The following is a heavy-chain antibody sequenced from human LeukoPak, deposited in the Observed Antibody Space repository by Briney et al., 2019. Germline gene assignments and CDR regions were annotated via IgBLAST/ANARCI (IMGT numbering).Heavy chain of an antibody. D-gene: IGHD3-22*01. J-gene: IGHJ3*02. CDR1: GGSISSSSYY. V-gene: IGHV4-39*01. CDR2: IYYSGST. Sequence: SETLSLTCTVSGGSISSSSYYWGWIRQPPGKGLEWIGSIYYSGSTYYNPSLKSRVTISVDTSKNQFSLKLSSVTAADTAVYYCARGMIVVVHDAFDIWGQGTMVTVSS. CDR3: ARGMIVVVHDAFDI.